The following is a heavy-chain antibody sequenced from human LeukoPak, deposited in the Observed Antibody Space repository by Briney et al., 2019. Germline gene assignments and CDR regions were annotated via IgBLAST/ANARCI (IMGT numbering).Heavy chain of an antibody. Sequence: GGSLRLSCAASGFTFSNYGMHWVRQAPGKGLEWVAVISNDGSNKYYADSVKGRFTISRDNSKNTLYLQMNSLRAEDTAVYYCAKGGVDTAMVNYYYYGMDVWGQGTTVTVSS. V-gene: IGHV3-30*18. CDR2: ISNDGSNK. D-gene: IGHD5-18*01. CDR1: GFTFSNYG. CDR3: AKGGVDTAMVNYYYYGMDV. J-gene: IGHJ6*02.